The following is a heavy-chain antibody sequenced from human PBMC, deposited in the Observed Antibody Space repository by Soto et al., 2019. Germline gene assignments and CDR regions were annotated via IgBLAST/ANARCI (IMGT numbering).Heavy chain of an antibody. Sequence: QVQLQQWGAGLLKPSETLSLTCAVYGGSLSGYYWSWIRQPPGKGLELNGETNHSVSSNYYPSLKGRVTISADTSKNQLYLSLRSATAADTAVYYCARSRYSGTYYMTFQHLGQGTLVTFAS. CDR3: ARSRYSGTYYMTFQH. V-gene: IGHV4-34*01. CDR2: TNHSVSS. J-gene: IGHJ1*01. D-gene: IGHD1-26*01. CDR1: GGSLSGYY.